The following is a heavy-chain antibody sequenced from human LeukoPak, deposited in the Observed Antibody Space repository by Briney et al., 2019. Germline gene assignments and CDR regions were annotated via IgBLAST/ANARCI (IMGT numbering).Heavy chain of an antibody. CDR3: ARDPHHLYYYGSGSYYHYYYYYMDV. CDR1: GYTFTTYT. J-gene: IGHJ6*03. D-gene: IGHD3-10*01. Sequence: ASVKVSCKASGYTFTTYTIHWVRQAPGQRLEWMGWINAGNGNTKYSQEFQDRVTITRDTSASTAYMELSSLRSEDTAVYYCARDPHHLYYYGSGSYYHYYYYYMDVWGKGTTVTVSS. V-gene: IGHV1-3*03. CDR2: INAGNGNT.